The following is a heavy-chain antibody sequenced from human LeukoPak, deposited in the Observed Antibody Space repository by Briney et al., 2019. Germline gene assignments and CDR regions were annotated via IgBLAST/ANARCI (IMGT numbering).Heavy chain of an antibody. CDR1: GFNFSSYW. CDR3: ARGALGGDLDY. V-gene: IGHV3-74*01. D-gene: IGHD2-21*02. CDR2: INYEGTNT. Sequence: GGSLRLSCAASGFNFSSYWMHWVRQAPGKGLVWISRINYEGTNTSYADSVKGRFTISRDNAKNTLYLQMNSLRAEDTAVYYCARGALGGDLDYWGQGTLVTVSS. J-gene: IGHJ4*02.